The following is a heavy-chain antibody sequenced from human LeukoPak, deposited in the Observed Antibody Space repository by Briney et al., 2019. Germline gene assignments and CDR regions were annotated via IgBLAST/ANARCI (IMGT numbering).Heavy chain of an antibody. CDR1: GFTFSTYA. D-gene: IGHD6-19*01. CDR2: ISGSGGST. V-gene: IGHV3-23*01. CDR3: AKDNRRHYTSGPNPDSLH. J-gene: IGHJ4*02. Sequence: PGGSLRLSCAASGFTFSTYAMSWVRQAPGKGLEWVSAISGSGGSTNYADSVKGRFTISRDNAKNSLYLQMNSLRVEDTAFYYCAKDNRRHYTSGPNPDSLHWGQGALVTVSS.